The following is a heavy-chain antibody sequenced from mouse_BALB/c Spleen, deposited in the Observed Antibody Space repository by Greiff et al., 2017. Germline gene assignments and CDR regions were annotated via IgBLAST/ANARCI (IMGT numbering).Heavy chain of an antibody. CDR2: ISDGGSYT. Sequence: EVQLVESGGGLVKPGGSLKLSCAASGFTFSDYYMYWVRQTPEKRLEWVATISDGGSYTYYPDSVKGRFTISRDNAKNNLYLQMSSLKSEDTAMYYCARDGGRAMDYWGQGTSVTVSS. D-gene: IGHD3-3*01. CDR1: GFTFSDYY. J-gene: IGHJ4*01. CDR3: ARDGGRAMDY. V-gene: IGHV5-4*02.